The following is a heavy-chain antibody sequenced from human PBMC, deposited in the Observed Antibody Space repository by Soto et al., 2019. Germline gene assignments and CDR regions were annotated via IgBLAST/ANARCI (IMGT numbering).Heavy chain of an antibody. CDR1: GYTFTNYY. CDR2: IYPSGGST. D-gene: IGHD3-10*01. CDR3: ARDFSGPMDD. Sequence: ASVKVSCKASGYTFTNYYMHWVRQAPGQGLEWMGIIYPSGGSTRNAQKFQGRVTMTRDTSTSTVYMELSSLRSEDTAVHYCARDFSGPMDDWGRGTLVTVSS. J-gene: IGHJ4*02. V-gene: IGHV1-46*01.